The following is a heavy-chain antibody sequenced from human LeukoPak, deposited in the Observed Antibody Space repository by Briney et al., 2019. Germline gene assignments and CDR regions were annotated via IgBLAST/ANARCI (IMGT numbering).Heavy chain of an antibody. D-gene: IGHD6-6*01. CDR2: ISYDGSHE. CDR3: ASSGVRGSWMGMDV. Sequence: GGSLRLSCTASGFTISNFGMHWARQAPGKGLEWVALISYDGSHEYYSDSVKGRFTISRDNSKNTLYLQMNNLRPDDTAVYRCASSGVRGSWMGMDVWGQGTTVTVSS. CDR1: GFTISNFG. J-gene: IGHJ6*02. V-gene: IGHV3-30*03.